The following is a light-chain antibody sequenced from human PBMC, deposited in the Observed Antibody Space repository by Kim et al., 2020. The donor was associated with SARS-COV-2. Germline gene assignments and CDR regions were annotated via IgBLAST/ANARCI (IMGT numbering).Light chain of an antibody. Sequence: EIVLTQSPGTLSLSPGERATLSCRASQSVSSNYLAWYQQRLVQAPRLLIYGASSRATGIPDRFSGSGSGTDFTLTISRLEPEDFAVYYGQQDINAPYTFGQGTKREIK. CDR3: QQDINAPYT. CDR1: QSVSSNY. CDR2: GAS. V-gene: IGKV3-20*01. J-gene: IGKJ2*01.